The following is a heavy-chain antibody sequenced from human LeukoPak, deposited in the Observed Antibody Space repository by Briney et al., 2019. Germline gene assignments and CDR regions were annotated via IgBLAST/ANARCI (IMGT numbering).Heavy chain of an antibody. CDR2: IHYSGST. V-gene: IGHV4-59*12. CDR1: GGSISSYC. CDR3: ARGGEDSSGYPNWFDP. J-gene: IGHJ5*02. Sequence: SETLSLACTVSGGSISSYCWSWIRQPPGKGLEWIGYIHYSGSTNYNPSLKSRVTISVDTSKNQFSLKLSSVTAADTAVYYCARGGEDSSGYPNWFDPWGQGTLVTVSS. D-gene: IGHD3-22*01.